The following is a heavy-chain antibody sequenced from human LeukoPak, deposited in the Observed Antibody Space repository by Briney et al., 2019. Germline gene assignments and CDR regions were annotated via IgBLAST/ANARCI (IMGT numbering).Heavy chain of an antibody. J-gene: IGHJ4*02. D-gene: IGHD3-10*01. Sequence: ASVTVSFKASGYTFTIYDINWVRQAPGQGLEWMGWMNPNSGNTGYAQKFQGRVTMTRNTSISTAYMELSSLRSEDTAVYYCARGQPAKWFGELSIYPDHDYWGQGTLVTVSS. CDR3: ARGQPAKWFGELSIYPDHDY. CDR1: GYTFTIYD. V-gene: IGHV1-8*01. CDR2: MNPNSGNT.